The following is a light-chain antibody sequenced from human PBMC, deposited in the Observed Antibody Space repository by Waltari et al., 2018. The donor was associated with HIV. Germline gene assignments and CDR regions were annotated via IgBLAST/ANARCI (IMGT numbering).Light chain of an antibody. V-gene: IGLV2-14*01. J-gene: IGLJ2*01. Sequence: QSVLTQPASVSGSPGQSLTLSCTGTSNDIGSYNYVSWYQQSPDKAPKLIIYEVSYRPLGVSSRFSGSKSGNTASLTISGLQTEDEAYYHCSSYSRGALLFGGGTKVTVL. CDR2: EVS. CDR3: SSYSRGALL. CDR1: SNDIGSYNY.